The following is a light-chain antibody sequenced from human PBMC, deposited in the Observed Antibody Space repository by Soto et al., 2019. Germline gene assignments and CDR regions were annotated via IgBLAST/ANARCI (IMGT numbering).Light chain of an antibody. V-gene: IGLV1-44*01. CDR3: AAWDDSLNGAI. CDR1: SSNIGSHT. CDR2: SNN. J-gene: IGLJ2*01. Sequence: QSVLTQPPSASGTPGQRITISCSGSSSNIGSHTVNWHQQVPGTAPKLLIYSNNERPSGVPDRFSGSKSGTSASLAISGLQSGDEADYYCAAWDDSLNGAIFGGGTQLTVL.